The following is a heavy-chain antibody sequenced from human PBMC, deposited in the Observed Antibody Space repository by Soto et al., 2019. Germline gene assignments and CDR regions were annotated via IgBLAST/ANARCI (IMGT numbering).Heavy chain of an antibody. Sequence: EVQLLESGGGLVQPGGSLRLSCTASGFTFSSYAMSWVRQAPGKGLEWVSGIGGTGDSAHYADSVKGRFTISRDNSMSTLYLQLSSLSAVDTAVYYCAKVSDSSTYYPIDYWGQGTLVTVSS. CDR2: IGGTGDSA. V-gene: IGHV3-23*01. D-gene: IGHD3-22*01. CDR3: AKVSDSSTYYPIDY. CDR1: GFTFSSYA. J-gene: IGHJ4*02.